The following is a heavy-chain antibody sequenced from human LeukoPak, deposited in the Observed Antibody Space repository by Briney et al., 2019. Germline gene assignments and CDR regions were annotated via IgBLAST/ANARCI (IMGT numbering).Heavy chain of an antibody. Sequence: SETLSLTCTVSGGSISSYYWSWIRQAAGKGLEWIGRIYTSGSTNYNPSLKSRVTMSVDTSKNQFSLKLSSVTAADTAVYYCARDLYSSSWYYFDYWGQGTLVTVSS. V-gene: IGHV4-4*07. CDR3: ARDLYSSSWYYFDY. CDR2: IYTSGST. J-gene: IGHJ4*02. CDR1: GGSISSYY. D-gene: IGHD6-13*01.